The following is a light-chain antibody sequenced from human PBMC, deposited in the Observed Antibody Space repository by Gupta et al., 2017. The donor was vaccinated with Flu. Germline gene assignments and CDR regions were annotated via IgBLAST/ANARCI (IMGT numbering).Light chain of an antibody. Sequence: QSALTQPASVSGSPGRSIAISCTGTTSDVGANNYVSWYQQHPGKAPKVMIYGVNNRPSGVSDRFSGSKSGNTASLTISGLQAEDEADYYCSSYRSSSTSFFFGTGTKVTVL. V-gene: IGLV2-14*01. CDR1: TSDVGANNY. CDR2: GVN. CDR3: SSYRSSSTSFF. J-gene: IGLJ1*01.